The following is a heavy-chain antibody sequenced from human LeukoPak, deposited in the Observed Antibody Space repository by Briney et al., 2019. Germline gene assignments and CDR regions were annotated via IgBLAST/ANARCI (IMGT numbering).Heavy chain of an antibody. CDR3: ARVKIGTMIVD. CDR1: GGSFSGYY. Sequence: SETLSLTCAVYGGSFSGYYWSWIRQPPGKGLEWIGETNHSGSTNYNPSLKSRVTISVDTSKNQFSLKLSSVTAADTAVYYCARVKIGTMIVDWGQGTLVTVSS. CDR2: TNHSGST. V-gene: IGHV4-34*01. D-gene: IGHD3-22*01. J-gene: IGHJ4*02.